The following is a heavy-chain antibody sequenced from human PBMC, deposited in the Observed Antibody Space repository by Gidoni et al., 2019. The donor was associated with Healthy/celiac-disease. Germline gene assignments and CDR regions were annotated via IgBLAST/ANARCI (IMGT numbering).Heavy chain of an antibody. CDR1: GFTFSSYW. Sequence: EVQLVESGGGLVQPGGSLRLSCAASGFTFSSYWRSWVRQAPGKGLEWVANIKKDGSEKDYVDSVKGRVTISRDNAKNSLYQQMNSLRAEDTAVYYCARDRRGGYYGSGSYYNLVGHYFDYWGQGTLVTVSS. D-gene: IGHD3-10*01. J-gene: IGHJ4*02. CDR3: ARDRRGGYYGSGSYYNLVGHYFDY. V-gene: IGHV3-7*03. CDR2: IKKDGSEK.